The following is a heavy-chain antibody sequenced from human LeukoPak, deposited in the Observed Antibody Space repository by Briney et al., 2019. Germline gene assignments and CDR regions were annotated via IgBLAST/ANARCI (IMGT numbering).Heavy chain of an antibody. CDR3: ARGPGDAWFDY. V-gene: IGHV3-7*01. CDR2: IKQDGSEE. Sequence: GGSLRLSCAASGFIFKSYWMSWVRQAPGKGLEWVANIKQDGSEENYVDSVRGRFTISRDNAKKSLYLQMNSLRAEDTAVYYCARGPGDAWFDYWGQGTLVTVSS. J-gene: IGHJ4*02. CDR1: GFIFKSYW.